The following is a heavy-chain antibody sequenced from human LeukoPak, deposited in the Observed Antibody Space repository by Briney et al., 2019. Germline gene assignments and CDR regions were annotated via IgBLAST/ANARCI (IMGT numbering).Heavy chain of an antibody. V-gene: IGHV4-38-2*01. CDR3: ARAVVAATNWFDP. CDR2: IYHSGST. CDR1: GYSISSGYY. D-gene: IGHD2-15*01. J-gene: IGHJ5*02. Sequence: SETLSLTCAVSGYSISSGYYWGWIRQPPGKGLEWIGSIYHSGSTYYSPSLKSRVTISVDTSKNQFSLKLSSVTAADTAVYYCARAVVAATNWFDPWGQGTLVTVSS.